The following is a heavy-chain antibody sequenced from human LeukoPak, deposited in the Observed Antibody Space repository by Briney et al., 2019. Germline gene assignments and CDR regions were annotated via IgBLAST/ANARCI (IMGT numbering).Heavy chain of an antibody. Sequence: SETLSLTCSVSGGSVTSGSYYWSWIRQPPGKGLEWIGHIYYSGSTKYSPSLKSRVTVSVDTSKNQFSLKLSSVTAADTAVYYCARGQYYYDSGNFYDYFDYWGQGALVTVSS. CDR3: ARGQYYYDSGNFYDYFDY. V-gene: IGHV4-61*01. J-gene: IGHJ4*02. CDR1: GGSVTSGSYY. CDR2: IYYSGST. D-gene: IGHD3-10*01.